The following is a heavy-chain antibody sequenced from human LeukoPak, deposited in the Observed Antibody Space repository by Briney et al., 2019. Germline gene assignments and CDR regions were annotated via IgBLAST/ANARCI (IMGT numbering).Heavy chain of an antibody. CDR3: AKPAWGAVAPQAVDY. CDR2: ISTSGTTI. Sequence: GGSLRLSCLASGFTFSDYYMNWIRYTPGKGLEWISYISTSGTTISYADSVKGRFTISRDNRRNSLYLQMNSLRAEDTAVYYCAKPAWGAVAPQAVDYWGQGTLVTVSS. D-gene: IGHD6-19*01. V-gene: IGHV3-11*01. J-gene: IGHJ4*02. CDR1: GFTFSDYY.